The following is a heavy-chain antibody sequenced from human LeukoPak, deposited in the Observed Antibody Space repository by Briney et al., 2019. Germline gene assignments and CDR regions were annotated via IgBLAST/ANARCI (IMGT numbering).Heavy chain of an antibody. CDR2: INTDGSST. J-gene: IGHJ3*02. V-gene: IGHV3-74*01. D-gene: IGHD3-22*01. CDR1: GFTFSSYW. Sequence: GGSLRLSCAASGFTFSSYWMHWVRQAPGKGLVWVSRINTDGSSTSYADSVKGRFTISRDNAKNTLYLQMNSLRVEDTAVYYCAKDQNYFDNSGYFTPDAFDIWGQGTMVTVSS. CDR3: AKDQNYFDNSGYFTPDAFDI.